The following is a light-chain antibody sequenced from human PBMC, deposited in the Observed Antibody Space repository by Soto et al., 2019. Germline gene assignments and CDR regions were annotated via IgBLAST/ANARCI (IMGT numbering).Light chain of an antibody. Sequence: QSVLTQPPSVSGAPGQRVTISCTGTSSTIGAGYDVPWYQQLPGPAPKLLIYGNSNRPSGVPDRFSGSKSGTSASLASTGLQAEDEADYYCQSYDSSLSGVVFGGGTKVTVL. CDR1: SSTIGAGYD. CDR2: GNS. V-gene: IGLV1-40*01. CDR3: QSYDSSLSGVV. J-gene: IGLJ2*01.